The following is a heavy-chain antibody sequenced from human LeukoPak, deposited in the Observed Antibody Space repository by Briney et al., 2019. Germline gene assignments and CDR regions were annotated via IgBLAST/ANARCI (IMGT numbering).Heavy chain of an antibody. CDR1: GFIFSSLA. CDR3: AKQFLGAN. D-gene: IGHD4/OR15-4a*01. V-gene: IGHV3-23*01. CDR2: INAVDANT. Sequence: GRSLRLSCAASGFIFSSLAMTWVRQPPGKGLEWVSTINAVDANTYYADSVKGRFTVSRDNSRNTLYLQMNSLRAEDTAVYYCAKQFLGANWGQGTLVIVSS. J-gene: IGHJ4*02.